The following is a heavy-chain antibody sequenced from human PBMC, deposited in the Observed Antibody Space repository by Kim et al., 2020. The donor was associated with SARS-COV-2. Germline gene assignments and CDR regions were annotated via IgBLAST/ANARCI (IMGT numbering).Heavy chain of an antibody. CDR2: INAGNGNT. CDR3: ARAKVGANRAVYYFDY. Sequence: ASVKVSCKASGYTFTSYAMHWVRQAPGQRLEWMGWINAGNGNTKYSQKFQGRVTITRDTSASTAYMELSSLRSEDTAVYYCARAKVGANRAVYYFDYWGQGTLVTVSS. CDR1: GYTFTSYA. J-gene: IGHJ4*02. D-gene: IGHD1-26*01. V-gene: IGHV1-3*01.